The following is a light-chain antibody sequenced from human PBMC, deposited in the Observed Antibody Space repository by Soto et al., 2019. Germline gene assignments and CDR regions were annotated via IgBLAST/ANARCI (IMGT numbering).Light chain of an antibody. J-gene: IGKJ1*01. Sequence: DIQMTQSPSSLSASVGDRVTITCRASQDISNSLAWFQQKPGKAPKSLISAASSLQSGVPSKFSGSESGTYFTLTINSLRPEDVATYYCQQYNNYPWTFGHGTKVEIK. V-gene: IGKV1-16*02. CDR1: QDISNS. CDR3: QQYNNYPWT. CDR2: AAS.